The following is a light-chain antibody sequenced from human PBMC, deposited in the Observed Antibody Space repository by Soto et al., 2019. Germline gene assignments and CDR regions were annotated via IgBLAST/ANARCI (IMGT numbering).Light chain of an antibody. J-gene: IGKJ1*01. V-gene: IGKV3-11*01. CDR3: QKYNSAPWT. CDR1: QSVSNY. CDR2: DAS. Sequence: EILLTQSPATLSLSPGERATLSCRASQSVSNYLAWYQQRPGQAPRLLIYDASNRATGIPARFSGSGSGTDFTLTISSLQPEDVATYYCQKYNSAPWTFGQGTKVDIK.